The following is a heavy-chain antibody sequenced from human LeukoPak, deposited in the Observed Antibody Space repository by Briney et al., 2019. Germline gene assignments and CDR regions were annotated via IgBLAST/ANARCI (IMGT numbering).Heavy chain of an antibody. CDR2: IYYSGST. CDR3: ARALGYYDSSGRYFDY. Sequence: QTSETLSLTCTVSGASVSSGSYYWSWIRQPPGKGLEWIGYIYYSGSTNYNPSLKSRVTISVDTSKNQFSLKLSSVTAADTAVYYCARALGYYDSSGRYFDYWGQGTLVTVSS. D-gene: IGHD3-22*01. V-gene: IGHV4-61*01. CDR1: GASVSSGSYY. J-gene: IGHJ4*02.